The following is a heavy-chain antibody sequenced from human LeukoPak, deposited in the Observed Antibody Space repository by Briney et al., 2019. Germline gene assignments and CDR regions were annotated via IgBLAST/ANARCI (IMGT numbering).Heavy chain of an antibody. CDR1: GGTFSSYA. D-gene: IGHD2-2*01. Sequence: GASVKVSCKASGGTFSSYAISWVRQAPGQGLEWMGGIIPIFGTANYAQKFQGRVTITADESTSTAYMELSSLRSEDTAVYYCAREPFCSSTSCPIDNWFDPWGQGTLVTVSS. J-gene: IGHJ5*02. CDR3: AREPFCSSTSCPIDNWFDP. V-gene: IGHV1-69*13. CDR2: IIPIFGTA.